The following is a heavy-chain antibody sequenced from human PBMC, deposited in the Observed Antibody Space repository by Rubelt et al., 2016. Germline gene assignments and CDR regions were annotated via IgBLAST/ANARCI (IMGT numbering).Heavy chain of an antibody. CDR3: IKGYCSSTSCYPNWFDP. V-gene: IGHV3-9*01. CDR2: ISWNSGTI. D-gene: IGHD2-2*01. Sequence: GFSFRNYSIHWVRQAPGKGLEWVSGISWNSGTIAYADSVKGRFTISRDNAKNSLYLQMNSLRAEDTALYYCIKGYCSSTSCYPNWFDPWGQGTLVTVSS. CDR1: GFSFRNYS. J-gene: IGHJ5*02.